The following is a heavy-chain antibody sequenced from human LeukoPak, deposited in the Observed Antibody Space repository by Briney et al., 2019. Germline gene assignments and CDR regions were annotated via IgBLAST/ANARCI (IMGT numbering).Heavy chain of an antibody. CDR2: IYYSGST. V-gene: IGHV4-30-4*01. CDR1: GGSISSGDYY. CDR3: ARGDYDFWSGYYLWRHYGMDV. Sequence: PSETLSLTCTVSGGSISSGDYYWSWIRQPPGKGLEWIGYIYYSGSTYYNPSLKSRVTISVDTSKNRFSLKLSSVTAADTAVYYCARGDYDFWSGYYLWRHYGMDVWGQGTTVTVSS. J-gene: IGHJ6*02. D-gene: IGHD3-3*01.